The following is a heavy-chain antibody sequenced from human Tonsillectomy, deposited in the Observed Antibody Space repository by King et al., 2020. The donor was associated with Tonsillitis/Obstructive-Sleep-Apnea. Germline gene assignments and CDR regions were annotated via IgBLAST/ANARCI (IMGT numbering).Heavy chain of an antibody. Sequence: VQLVESGGGLVQPGGSLRLSCAASGFTFSAYSMNWVRQAPGKGLEWVSYISGGSSTIYYADSVKGRFTISRDNAKNSLSLQMNSLRDEDTAVYYCAREGGPNWNHEPSWGQGTLVTVSS. CDR1: GFTFSAYS. CDR3: AREGGPNWNHEPS. J-gene: IGHJ5*02. D-gene: IGHD1-14*01. V-gene: IGHV3-48*02. CDR2: ISGGSSTI.